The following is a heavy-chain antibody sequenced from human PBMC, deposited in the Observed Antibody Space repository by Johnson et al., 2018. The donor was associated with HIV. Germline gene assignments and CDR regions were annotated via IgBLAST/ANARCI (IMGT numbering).Heavy chain of an antibody. V-gene: IGHV3-11*04. D-gene: IGHD4/OR15-4a*01. CDR2: ISSSGSNI. Sequence: VQLVESGGGLVKPGGSLRLSCAPSGFTFSDYYMSWMSQAPGQGLEWVSYISSSGSNIYKADSVKGRFTISRDNAKNSLFLQMNSLRAEDTAVYYCARVGANFDAFDIWGQGTMVTVSS. CDR1: GFTFSDYY. CDR3: ARVGANFDAFDI. J-gene: IGHJ3*02.